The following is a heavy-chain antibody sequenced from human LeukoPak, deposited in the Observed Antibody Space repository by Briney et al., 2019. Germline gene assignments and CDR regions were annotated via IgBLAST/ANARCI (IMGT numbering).Heavy chain of an antibody. CDR3: ARAEGGYCSGGSCYDGHNWFDP. Sequence: AASVKVSCKASGYTFTGYYMHWVRQAPGQGLEWMGWINPNSGGTNYAQKLQGRVTMTTDTSTSTTYMELRSLRSDDTAVYYCARAEGGYCSGGSCYDGHNWFDPWGQGTLVTVSS. CDR1: GYTFTGYY. CDR2: INPNSGGT. V-gene: IGHV1-2*02. J-gene: IGHJ5*02. D-gene: IGHD2-15*01.